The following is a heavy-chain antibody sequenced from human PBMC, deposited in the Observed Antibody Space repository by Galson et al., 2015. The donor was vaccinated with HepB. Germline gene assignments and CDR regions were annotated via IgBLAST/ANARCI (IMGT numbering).Heavy chain of an antibody. Sequence: CAISGDSVASNSAAWNWIRQSPSRGLEWLGRTSYRFRWSTDSAESLKSRPKINPDSSKNQFSLHLDSVTPEDTAVYFCARSRRGSAFDYWGQGILVTVSS. CDR2: TSYRFRWST. CDR3: ARSRRGSAFDY. V-gene: IGHV6-1*01. CDR1: GDSVASNSAA. D-gene: IGHD5-12*01. J-gene: IGHJ4*02.